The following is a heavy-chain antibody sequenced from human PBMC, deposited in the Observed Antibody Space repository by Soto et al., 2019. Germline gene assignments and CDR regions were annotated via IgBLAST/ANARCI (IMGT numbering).Heavy chain of an antibody. CDR2: ISSSGSTI. CDR1: GFTFSDYY. D-gene: IGHD4-17*01. CDR3: AKLTTVTTVAVQH. Sequence: GGSLRLSCAASGFTFSDYYMSWIRQAPGKGLEWVSYISSSGSTIYYADSVKGRFTISRDNSKNTLYLQMNSLRAEDTAVYYCAKLTTVTTVAVQHWGQGALVTVSS. V-gene: IGHV3-11*04. J-gene: IGHJ1*01.